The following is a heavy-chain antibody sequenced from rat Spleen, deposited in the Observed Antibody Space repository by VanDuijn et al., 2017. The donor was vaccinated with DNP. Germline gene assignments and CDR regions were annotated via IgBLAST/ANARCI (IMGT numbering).Heavy chain of an antibody. J-gene: IGHJ1*01. Sequence: EVQLVESGGGLVQPGGSLKLSCAASGFTFSNYGMAWVRQAPTKGLEWVASISIGGGNTYYRDSVKGRFIISRDNAKNTQYLQMDSLRSEDTATYYCARETYYGYNLYWYFDFWGPGTMVTVSS. V-gene: IGHV5S13*01. CDR1: GFTFSNYG. CDR3: ARETYYGYNLYWYFDF. D-gene: IGHD1-9*01. CDR2: ISIGGGNT.